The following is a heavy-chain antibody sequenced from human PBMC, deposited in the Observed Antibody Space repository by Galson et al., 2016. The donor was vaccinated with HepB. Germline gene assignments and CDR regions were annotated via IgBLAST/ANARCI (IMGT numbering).Heavy chain of an antibody. D-gene: IGHD1-26*01. V-gene: IGHV3-66*01. CDR2: ITSDGST. CDR3: ASYGIGQGTYSPYFDY. CDR1: GFTVSRKS. Sequence: SLRLSCAVSGFTVSRKSMSWVRQAPGKGLEWVSVITSDGSTFHADSVQARFTISRDNYKNTLYLQMNSLRAEGTSVYFCASYGIGQGTYSPYFDYWGQGILVTVSS. J-gene: IGHJ4*02.